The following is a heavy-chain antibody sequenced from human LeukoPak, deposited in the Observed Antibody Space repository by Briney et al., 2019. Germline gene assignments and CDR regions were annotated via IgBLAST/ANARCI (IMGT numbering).Heavy chain of an antibody. CDR1: GFTFSSYA. CDR2: ISYDGSNK. D-gene: IGHD6-19*01. J-gene: IGHJ4*02. CDR3: ARDRVAVAATPDVADY. Sequence: PGGSLRLSCAASGFTFSSYAMHWVRQAPGKGLEWVAVISYDGSNKYYADSMKGRFTISRDNSKNTLYLQMNSLRAEDTAVYYCARDRVAVAATPDVADYWGQGTLVTVSS. V-gene: IGHV3-30-3*01.